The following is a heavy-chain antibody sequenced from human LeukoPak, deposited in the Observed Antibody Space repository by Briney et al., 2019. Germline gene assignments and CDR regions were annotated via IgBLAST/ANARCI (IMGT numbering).Heavy chain of an antibody. CDR3: ARGDGYNLDWYFDL. D-gene: IGHD5-24*01. CDR2: IYHSGST. V-gene: IGHV4-38-2*01. Sequence: SETLSLTCAVSGYSISSGYYWGWIRQPPGKGLEWIGSIYHSGSTYYNPSLKRRVTRSVDTPKNQISLKLSSVTAADTAVYYCARGDGYNLDWYFDLWGRGTLVTVSS. J-gene: IGHJ2*01. CDR1: GYSISSGYY.